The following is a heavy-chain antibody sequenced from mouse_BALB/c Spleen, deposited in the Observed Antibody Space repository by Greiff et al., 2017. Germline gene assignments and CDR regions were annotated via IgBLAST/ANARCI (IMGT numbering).Heavy chain of an antibody. CDR2: INPSTGYT. D-gene: IGHD1-1*01. J-gene: IGHJ1*01. Sequence: VQLQQSGAELAKPGASVKMSCKASGYTFTSYWMHWVKQRPGQGLEWIGYINPSTGYTEYNQKFKDKATLTADKSSSTAYMQLSSLTSEDSAVYYCANYYDSSYWYFDVWGAGTTVTVSS. CDR3: ANYYDSSYWYFDV. V-gene: IGHV1-7*01. CDR1: GYTFTSYW.